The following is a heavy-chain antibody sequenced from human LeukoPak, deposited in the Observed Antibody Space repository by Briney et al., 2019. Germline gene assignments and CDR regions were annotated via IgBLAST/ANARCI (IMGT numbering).Heavy chain of an antibody. CDR1: GASIASYY. J-gene: IGHJ4*02. V-gene: IGHV4-4*07. CDR2: TYSSGST. CDR3: ARGSSGYYYG. Sequence: PSDTLSLTCTVSGASIASYYWTWIRQPAGKGLEWIGRTYSSGSTNYNPSLKSRVTMSIDTSKNQVSLRLNSVTAADTAVYYCARGSSGYYYGWGQGTLVTVSS. D-gene: IGHD3-22*01.